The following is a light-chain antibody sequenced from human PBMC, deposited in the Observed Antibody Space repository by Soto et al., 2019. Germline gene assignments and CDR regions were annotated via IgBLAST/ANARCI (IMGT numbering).Light chain of an antibody. V-gene: IGLV1-51*01. CDR3: GTWDSSLSAYV. Sequence: QSVLTHPPSVSSAPVQKVTISCSVSSSNIGNNYVSWYQQLPGTAPKLLIYDNNKRPSGIPDRFSGSKSGTSATLGITGLQTGDEADYYCGTWDSSLSAYVFGTGTKVTVL. CDR2: DNN. J-gene: IGLJ1*01. CDR1: SSNIGNNY.